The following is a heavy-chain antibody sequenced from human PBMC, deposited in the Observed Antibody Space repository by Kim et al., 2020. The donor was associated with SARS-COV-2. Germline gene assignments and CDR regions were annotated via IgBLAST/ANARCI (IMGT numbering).Heavy chain of an antibody. Sequence: SETLSLTCTVSGGSISSYYWSWIRQPPGEGLEWIGYIYYSGSTNYNPSLKSRVTISVDTSKNQFSLKVTSVTAADTAVYYCARQGMSPTGKLRNWFDPWGQGTLVTVSS. D-gene: IGHD1-1*01. V-gene: IGHV4-59*08. CDR3: ARQGMSPTGKLRNWFDP. CDR1: GGSISSYY. J-gene: IGHJ5*02. CDR2: IYYSGST.